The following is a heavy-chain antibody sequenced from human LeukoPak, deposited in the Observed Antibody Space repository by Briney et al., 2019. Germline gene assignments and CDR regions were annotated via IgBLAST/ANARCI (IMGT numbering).Heavy chain of an antibody. CDR2: IIPILGMV. Sequence: SSVKVSCKASGGTFSSYAISWVRQAPGQGLEWMGRIIPILGMVNYARKFQGRVTITADTSTRTVYMELSSLTSEDTAVYYCARGNMGRLNYYVLDLWGQGTTVIVSS. D-gene: IGHD3-10*01. CDR1: GGTFSSYA. V-gene: IGHV1-69*04. CDR3: ARGNMGRLNYYVLDL. J-gene: IGHJ6*02.